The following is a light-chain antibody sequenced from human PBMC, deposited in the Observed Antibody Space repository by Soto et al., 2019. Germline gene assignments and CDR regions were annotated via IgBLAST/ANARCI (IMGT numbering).Light chain of an antibody. Sequence: DIQMTQSPSSLSASVGDRVTITCRASQGIGTYLAWDQQNPGEVPKLLIYAASPLESGVPSRFSGGGSGTEFTLPSSSLQPEDVATSFCQRDTRDPFAFGPGTKVDIK. V-gene: IGKV1-27*01. CDR2: AAS. CDR1: QGIGTY. CDR3: QRDTRDPFA. J-gene: IGKJ3*01.